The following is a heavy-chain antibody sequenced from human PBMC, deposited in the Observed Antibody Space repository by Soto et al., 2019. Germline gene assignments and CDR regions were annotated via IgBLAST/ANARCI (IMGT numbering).Heavy chain of an antibody. CDR2: IYYSGST. Sequence: QLQLQESGPGLVKPSETLSLTCTVSGGSISSSSYYWGWIRQPPGKGLEWIGSIYYSGSTYYNPSLKSRVTISVDTSKNQFSLKLSSVTAADTAVYYCARALFVVRGVNDAFDIWGQGTMVTVSS. J-gene: IGHJ3*02. CDR1: GGSISSSSYY. CDR3: ARALFVVRGVNDAFDI. V-gene: IGHV4-39*01. D-gene: IGHD3-10*01.